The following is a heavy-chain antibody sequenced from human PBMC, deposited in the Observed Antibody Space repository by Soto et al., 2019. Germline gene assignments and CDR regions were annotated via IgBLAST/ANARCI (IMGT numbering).Heavy chain of an antibody. J-gene: IGHJ6*02. Sequence: QVHLQESGPGLVKPLQTLSLTCTVSGGSVTSVDYFWTWVRQSPGKGLECIGYIYYTGTTYYNPSLESRLTMSIDRSKNQFSLDLRSMTAADTAVYYCARNSGRWNFGYYGMDVWGQGTTVTVSS. CDR2: IYYTGTT. CDR1: GGSVTSVDYF. D-gene: IGHD1-7*01. CDR3: ARNSGRWNFGYYGMDV. V-gene: IGHV4-30-4*01.